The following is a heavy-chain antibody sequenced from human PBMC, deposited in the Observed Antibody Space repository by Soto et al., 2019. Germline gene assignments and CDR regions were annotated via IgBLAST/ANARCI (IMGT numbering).Heavy chain of an antibody. CDR1: GGSFSGYY. V-gene: IGHV4-34*01. D-gene: IGHD3-10*01. Sequence: SETLSLTCAVYGGSFSGYYWSWIRQPPGKGLEWIGEINHSGSTHYNPSLKSRVTISVDTSKNQFSLKLSSVTAADTAVYYCARPLFTMVRGVIPGYYYYGMDVWGQGTTVT. J-gene: IGHJ6*02. CDR2: INHSGST. CDR3: ARPLFTMVRGVIPGYYYYGMDV.